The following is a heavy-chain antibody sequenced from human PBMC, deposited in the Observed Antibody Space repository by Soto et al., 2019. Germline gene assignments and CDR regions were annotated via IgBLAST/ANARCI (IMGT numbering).Heavy chain of an antibody. D-gene: IGHD3-3*01. V-gene: IGHV3-48*02. CDR2: IGAGSSPT. J-gene: IGHJ5*02. CDR1: GFSFSNYN. CDR3: VRDNGLQFCYWPPFDP. Sequence: HGGSLTLPCTASGFSFSNYNMNWVRQTPGKGLEWVSYIGAGSSPTYYADSVKGRFTISRDNAQNSLFLQMNSLRDEDTAVYYCVRDNGLQFCYWPPFDPCVQGTLVTVTS.